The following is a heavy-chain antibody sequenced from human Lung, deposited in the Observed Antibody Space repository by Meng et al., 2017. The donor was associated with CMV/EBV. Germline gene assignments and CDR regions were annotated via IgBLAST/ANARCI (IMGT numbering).Heavy chain of an antibody. V-gene: IGHV3-30*02. CDR2: IRHDGTNK. D-gene: IGHD3-16*01. J-gene: IGHJ4*02. CDR1: GFTFDNYG. CDR3: AKDLLLFGGANAYFDY. Sequence: GESLKISCAASGFTFDNYGMHWVRQTSGKGLEWVAFIRHDGTNKYYGDSVKGRFTISRDNSKNTVYLQMNSLRPEETAIYYCAKDLLLFGGANAYFDYWGQRTLVTVSS.